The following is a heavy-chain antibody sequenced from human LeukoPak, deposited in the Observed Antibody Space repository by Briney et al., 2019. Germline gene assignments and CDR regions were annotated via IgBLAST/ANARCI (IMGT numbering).Heavy chain of an antibody. V-gene: IGHV3-21*01. J-gene: IGHJ5*02. D-gene: IGHD1-26*01. CDR1: GFTFSSCS. CDR3: VREGQVEDLVS. CDR2: ISSGSSYR. Sequence: GGSLRLSCASSGFTFSSCSMNWVRQAPGKGLEWVSSISSGSSYRFYSDSVKGRFTISRDNAKNSLYLQMNSLRAEDTAVYYCVREGQVEDLVSWGQGTLVTVSS.